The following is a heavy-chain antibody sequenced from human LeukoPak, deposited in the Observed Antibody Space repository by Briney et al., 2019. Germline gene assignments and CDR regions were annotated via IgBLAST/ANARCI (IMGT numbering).Heavy chain of an antibody. Sequence: GGTLRLSCAASGFTFSNYGLHWVRQAPGKGLEWVAFMSYDGTHKYYADFARRRFTISRDNSKNSLFLQMNSLRTEDKAVYYCAKDFGYGDCFDYWGQGTVVTVSS. CDR2: MSYDGTHK. CDR3: AKDFGYGDCFDY. CDR1: GFTFSNYG. J-gene: IGHJ4*02. D-gene: IGHD4-17*01. V-gene: IGHV3-30*13.